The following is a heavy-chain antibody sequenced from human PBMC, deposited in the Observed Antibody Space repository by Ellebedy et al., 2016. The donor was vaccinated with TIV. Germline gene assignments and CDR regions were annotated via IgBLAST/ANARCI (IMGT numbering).Heavy chain of an antibody. CDR1: GFTFSSYS. J-gene: IGHJ4*02. CDR2: ISSSSSTI. V-gene: IGHV3-48*02. D-gene: IGHD4-17*01. CDR3: ARDGMTTVTSTLDY. Sequence: GESLKISCAASGFTFSSYSMNWVRQAPGKGLEWVSYISSSSSTIYYADSVKGRFTISRDNAKNSLYLQMNSLRDEDTAVYYCARDGMTTVTSTLDYWGQGTLVTVSS.